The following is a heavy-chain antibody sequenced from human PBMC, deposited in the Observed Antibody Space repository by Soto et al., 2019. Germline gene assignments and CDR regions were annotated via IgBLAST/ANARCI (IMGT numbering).Heavy chain of an antibody. CDR1: GGSVSRGGYY. CDR3: ARLRGGDSFALLDY. Sequence: SETLSLTCTVSGGSVSRGGYYWTWIRQHPGKGLECIGYIFSSGTTYYTPSLKSRLTMSVDTSKNQFSLKVSSVTAADTAVYYCARLRGGDSFALLDYWGQGTLVTVSS. V-gene: IGHV4-31*03. J-gene: IGHJ4*02. CDR2: IFSSGTT. D-gene: IGHD2-15*01.